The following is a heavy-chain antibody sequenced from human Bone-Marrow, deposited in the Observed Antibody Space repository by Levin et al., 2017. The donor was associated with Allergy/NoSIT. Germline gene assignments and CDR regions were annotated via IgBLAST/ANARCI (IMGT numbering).Heavy chain of an antibody. D-gene: IGHD2-2*01. CDR1: GYTFTSYY. CDR2: INPSGGST. V-gene: IGHV1-46*01. CDR3: ARDCSGNSCYGGDY. J-gene: IGHJ4*02. Sequence: ASVKVSCKASGYTFTSYYMQWVRQAPGQGLEWMGIINPSGGSTNYAQKFQGRVTMTRDPSTSTFYMELSSLRSEDTAVYYCARDCSGNSCYGGDYWGQGTLITVSS.